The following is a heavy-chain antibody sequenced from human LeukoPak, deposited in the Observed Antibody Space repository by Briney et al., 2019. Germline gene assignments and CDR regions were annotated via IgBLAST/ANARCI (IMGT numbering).Heavy chain of an antibody. J-gene: IGHJ6*04. V-gene: IGHV3-33*01. Sequence: PGRSLRLSCAASGFTFSSYGMHWVRQAPGKGLEWVAVIWYDGSNKYYADSVKGRFTISRDNSKNTLYLQMNSLRAEDTAVYYCARDLVAATRYYYYGMDVWGKGTTVTVSS. CDR2: IWYDGSNK. D-gene: IGHD2-15*01. CDR3: ARDLVAATRYYYYGMDV. CDR1: GFTFSSYG.